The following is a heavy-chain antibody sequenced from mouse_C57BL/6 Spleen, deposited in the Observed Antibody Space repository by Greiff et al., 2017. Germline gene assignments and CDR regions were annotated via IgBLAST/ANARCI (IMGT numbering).Heavy chain of an antibody. Sequence: DVQLVESGGGLVKPGGSLKLSCAASGFTFSDYGMHWVRQAPEKGLEWVAYISSGSSTIYYADTVKGRFTISRDNATNTLFLQMTSLRSEDTAMCYCARDYGSSYWYLDVWGTGTTVTVSS. J-gene: IGHJ1*03. CDR1: GFTFSDYG. CDR3: ARDYGSSYWYLDV. V-gene: IGHV5-17*01. D-gene: IGHD1-1*01. CDR2: ISSGSSTI.